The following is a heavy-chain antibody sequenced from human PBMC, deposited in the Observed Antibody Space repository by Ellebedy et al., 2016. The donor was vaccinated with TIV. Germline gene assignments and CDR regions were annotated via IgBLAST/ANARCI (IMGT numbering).Heavy chain of an antibody. CDR2: ISSSSSYI. J-gene: IGHJ5*02. D-gene: IGHD3-10*01. CDR3: ARDRLTNGFMVRAKSWFDP. CDR1: GFTFSSYS. Sequence: GESLKISCAASGFTFSSYSMNWVRQAPGKGLEWVSSISSSSSYIYYADSVKGRFTISRDNAKNSLYLQMNSLRAEDTAVYYCARDRLTNGFMVRAKSWFDPWGQGTQVTVSS. V-gene: IGHV3-21*01.